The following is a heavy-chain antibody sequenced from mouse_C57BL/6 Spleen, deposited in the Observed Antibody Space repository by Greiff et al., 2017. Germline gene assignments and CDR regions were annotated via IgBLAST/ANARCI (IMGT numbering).Heavy chain of an antibody. V-gene: IGHV1-64*01. CDR3: ATCGTGYAFDY. J-gene: IGHJ2*01. CDR1: GYTFTSYW. Sequence: QVQLQQPGAELVKPGASVKLSCKASGYTFTSYWMHWVKQRPGQGLEWIGMINPNNGSTNYNEKFKSKATLTVDKSSSTAYMQLSSLTSEDSAVYYCATCGTGYAFDYGGQGTTLTVSS. CDR2: INPNNGST. D-gene: IGHD1-1*02.